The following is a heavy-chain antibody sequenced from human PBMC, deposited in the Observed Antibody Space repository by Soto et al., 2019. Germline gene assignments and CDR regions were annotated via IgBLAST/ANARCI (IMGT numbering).Heavy chain of an antibody. CDR3: AKGGRQWLVTSDFNY. CDR1: GFTFSDYA. CDR2: VSHDGRNT. D-gene: IGHD6-19*01. J-gene: IGHJ4*02. Sequence: GGSLRLSCAASGFTFSDYAMHWVRQAPGKGLECVAVVSHDGRNTHYADSVKGRFTISRDSSKNTVSLEMTSLRAEDTAFYYCAKGGRQWLVTSDFNYWGQGALVTVSS. V-gene: IGHV3-30*18.